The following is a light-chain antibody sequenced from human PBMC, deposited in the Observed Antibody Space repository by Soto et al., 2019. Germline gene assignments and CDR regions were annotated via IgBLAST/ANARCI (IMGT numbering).Light chain of an antibody. Sequence: PMSQTISSMSASVRDRVTLTCLASQSISSYLNLYQQKPGKAPKLLIYAASSLQSGVPSRFSGSGSGTDFTLTISSLQPEDFATYYCQQSYSTPGTFGQGTNVDIK. J-gene: IGKJ1*01. CDR2: AAS. V-gene: IGKV1-39*01. CDR1: QSISSY. CDR3: QQSYSTPGT.